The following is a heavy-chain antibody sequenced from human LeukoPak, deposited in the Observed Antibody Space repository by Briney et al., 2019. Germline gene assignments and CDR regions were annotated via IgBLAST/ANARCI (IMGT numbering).Heavy chain of an antibody. V-gene: IGHV1-24*01. Sequence: AASVKVSCKVSGHTLSEVSMHWVRQAPGQGLEWVGGFDPRGGETVLAQKFQGRVTLTEDTSADTSSIELRSLRSEDTAVYYCATSDRQFCSPSSRHMPFDFWGLGTLVTVSS. CDR3: ATSDRQFCSPSSRHMPFDF. CDR1: GHTLSEVS. CDR2: FDPRGGET. D-gene: IGHD2-2*01. J-gene: IGHJ4*02.